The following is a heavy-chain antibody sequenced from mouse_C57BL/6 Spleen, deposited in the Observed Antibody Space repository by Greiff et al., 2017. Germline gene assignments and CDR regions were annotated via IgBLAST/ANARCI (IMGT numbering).Heavy chain of an antibody. Sequence: EVKVEESGGGLVKPGGSLKLSCAASGFTFSDYGMHWVRQAPEKGLEWVAYISSGSSTIYYADTVKGRFTISRDNAKNTLFLQMTSLRSEDTAMYYCARDWVEYWYFDVWGKGTTVTVSS. V-gene: IGHV5-17*01. J-gene: IGHJ1*03. D-gene: IGHD4-1*01. CDR3: ARDWVEYWYFDV. CDR2: ISSGSSTI. CDR1: GFTFSDYG.